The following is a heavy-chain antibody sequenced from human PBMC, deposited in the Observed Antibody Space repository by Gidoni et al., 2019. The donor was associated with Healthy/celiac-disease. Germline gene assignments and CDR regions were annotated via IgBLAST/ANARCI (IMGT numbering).Heavy chain of an antibody. CDR2: ISSSSSTI. Sequence: EVQLVESGGGLVQPGGSLRLSCAASGFTFSSYSMNWVRQAPGKGLEWVSYISSSSSTIYYADSVKGRFTISRDNAKNSLYPQMNSLRAEDTAVYYCARDPHIVVVVAALSPNWFDPWGQGTLVTVSS. CDR3: ARDPHIVVVVAALSPNWFDP. CDR1: GFTFSSYS. V-gene: IGHV3-48*01. D-gene: IGHD2-15*01. J-gene: IGHJ5*02.